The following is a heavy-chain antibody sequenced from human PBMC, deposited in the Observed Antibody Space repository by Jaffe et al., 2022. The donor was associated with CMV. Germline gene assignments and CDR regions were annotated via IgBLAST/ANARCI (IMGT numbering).Heavy chain of an antibody. V-gene: IGHV1-18*04. J-gene: IGHJ5*02. Sequence: QVQLVQSGAEVKKPGASVKVSCKASGYTFTSYGISWVRQAPGQGLEWMGWISAYNGNTNYAQKLQGRVTMTTDTSTSTAYMELRSLRSDDTAVYYCARDWGGYCSSTSCYERRFQLDPWGQGTLVTVSS. CDR1: GYTFTSYG. CDR2: ISAYNGNT. D-gene: IGHD2-2*01. CDR3: ARDWGGYCSSTSCYERRFQLDP.